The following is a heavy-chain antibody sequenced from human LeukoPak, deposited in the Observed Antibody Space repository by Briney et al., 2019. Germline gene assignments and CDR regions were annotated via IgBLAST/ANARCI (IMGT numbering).Heavy chain of an antibody. CDR3: ARQYPHYYHMDV. CDR1: GGSISSYY. V-gene: IGHV4-4*09. CDR2: IYTSGST. Sequence: SETLSLTCTVSGGSISSYYWSWIRQPPGKGLEWIGYIYTSGSTNYNPSLKSRVTISVDTSKNQFSPKLSSVTAADTAVYYCARQYPHYYHMDVWGQGTTVTVSS. J-gene: IGHJ6*03. D-gene: IGHD4-11*01.